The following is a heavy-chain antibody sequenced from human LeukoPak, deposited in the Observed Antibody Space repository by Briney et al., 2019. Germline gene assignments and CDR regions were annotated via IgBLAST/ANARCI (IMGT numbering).Heavy chain of an antibody. D-gene: IGHD3-10*01. CDR2: IIPIFGTA. V-gene: IGHV1-69*05. CDR3: ARAQLRDSSGYFDY. J-gene: IGHJ4*02. Sequence: SVKVSCKASAGTFSSYAISWVRQAPGQGLEWMGRIIPIFGTANYAQKFQGRVRITTDESTSTAYMELSSLRSEDTAVYYCARAQLRDSSGYFDYWGQGTLVTVSS. CDR1: AGTFSSYA.